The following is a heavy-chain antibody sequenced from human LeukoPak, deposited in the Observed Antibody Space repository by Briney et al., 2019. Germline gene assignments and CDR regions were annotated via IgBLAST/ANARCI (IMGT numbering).Heavy chain of an antibody. CDR3: ARFWTYCSSTSCYYYFDY. CDR2: ISAYNGNT. J-gene: IGHJ4*02. Sequence: GASVKVSCKASGYTFTSYGISWVRQAPGQGLEWMGWISAYNGNTNYAQKLQGRVTMTTDTSTSTAYMELRRLRSDDTAVYYCARFWTYCSSTSCYYYFDYWGQGTLVTVSS. CDR1: GYTFTSYG. V-gene: IGHV1-18*01. D-gene: IGHD2-2*01.